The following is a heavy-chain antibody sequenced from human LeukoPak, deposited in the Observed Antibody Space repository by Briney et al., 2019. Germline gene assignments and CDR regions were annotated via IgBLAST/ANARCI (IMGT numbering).Heavy chain of an antibody. J-gene: IGHJ2*01. Sequence: SETLSLTCTVSGGSISSYYWSWFRQPPGKGLEWIGYIYYSGSTNYNPSLKSRVTISVDTSKNQFSLKLSSVTAADTAVYYCARVVEAYSHGPPHWYFDLWGRGTLVTVSS. V-gene: IGHV4-59*01. CDR2: IYYSGST. CDR1: GGSISSYY. D-gene: IGHD5-18*01. CDR3: ARVVEAYSHGPPHWYFDL.